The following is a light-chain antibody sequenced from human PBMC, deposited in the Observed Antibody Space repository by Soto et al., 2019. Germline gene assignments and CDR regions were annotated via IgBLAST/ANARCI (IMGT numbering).Light chain of an antibody. CDR1: ETIRGP. V-gene: IGKV3-11*01. CDR3: LQRSDWRT. J-gene: IGKJ1*01. CDR2: DTS. Sequence: DIVLTQSPATLSVSQGERATLSFRASETIRGPLAWYQQRPGQPPRLLIYDTSNRATGIPARFSGSGSGTDFPLTISGLEPADLGVYYCLQRSDWRTFGRGPKLDI.